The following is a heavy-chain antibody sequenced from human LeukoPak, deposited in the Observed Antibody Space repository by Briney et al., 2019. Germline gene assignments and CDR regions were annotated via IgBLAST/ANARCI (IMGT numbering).Heavy chain of an antibody. CDR1: GYSFTSYW. D-gene: IGHD3-9*01. Sequence: GESLKISCKGSGYSFTSYWLGWVRPMPGKGLEWMGTIHPGHSDTRYSPSFQGQVTISADKSISTAYLQWSSLKASDTAMYYCARPRFFDGFLDYWGQGTLVTVSS. J-gene: IGHJ4*02. V-gene: IGHV5-51*01. CDR2: IHPGHSDT. CDR3: ARPRFFDGFLDY.